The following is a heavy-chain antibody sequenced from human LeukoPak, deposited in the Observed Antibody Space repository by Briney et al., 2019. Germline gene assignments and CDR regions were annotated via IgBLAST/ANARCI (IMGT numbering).Heavy chain of an antibody. D-gene: IGHD1-26*01. CDR2: ISSSSSYI. Sequence: KPGGTLRLSCAASGFTFSSYSMNWVRQAPGKGLEWVSSISSSSSYIYHADSVKGRFTISRDNAKNSLYMQISSLRAEDTAVYYCAREDGSGSYGLGSYFDYWGQGTLVTVSS. V-gene: IGHV3-21*01. CDR1: GFTFSSYS. CDR3: AREDGSGSYGLGSYFDY. J-gene: IGHJ4*02.